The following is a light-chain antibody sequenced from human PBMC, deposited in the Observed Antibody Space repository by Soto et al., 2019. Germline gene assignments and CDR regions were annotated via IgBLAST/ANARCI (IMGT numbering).Light chain of an antibody. CDR3: QQRASWPGT. CDR1: QNVYNY. Sequence: EIVLTQSPGTLSLSPGERATLSCRASQNVYNYLAWYQHKPGQAPRLLIYDASNRATGIPARFSGSGSGTDFTLFTLTISSLEPEDSAVYYCQQRASWPGTFGQGTKVEIK. J-gene: IGKJ1*01. CDR2: DAS. V-gene: IGKV3-11*01.